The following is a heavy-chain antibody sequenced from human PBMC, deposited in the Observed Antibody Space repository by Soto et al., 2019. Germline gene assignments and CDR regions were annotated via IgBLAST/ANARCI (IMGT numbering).Heavy chain of an antibody. D-gene: IGHD6-13*01. CDR3: ARENEAAGPFDY. V-gene: IGHV3-33*01. CDR1: GFTFSSYG. CDR2: IWYDGSNK. Sequence: GGSLRLSCAASGFTFSSYGMHWVRQAPGKGLEWVAVIWYDGSNKYYADSVKGRFTISRDNSKNTLYLQMNSLRAEDTAVYYCARENEAAGPFDYWGQGTLVTVSS. J-gene: IGHJ4*02.